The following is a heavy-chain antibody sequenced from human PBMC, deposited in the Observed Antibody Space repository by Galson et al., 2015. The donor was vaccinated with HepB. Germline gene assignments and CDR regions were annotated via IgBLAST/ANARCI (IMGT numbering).Heavy chain of an antibody. V-gene: IGHV3-30-3*01. CDR2: ISYDGSNK. CDR1: GFTFSSYA. D-gene: IGHD2-15*01. CDR3: ARDAGGCYSY. Sequence: SLRLSCAASGFTFSSYAMHWVRQAPGKGLEWVAVISYDGSNKYYADSVKGRFTISRDNSKNTLYLQMNSLRAEDTAMYYCARDAGGCYSYWGQGTLVTVSS. J-gene: IGHJ4*02.